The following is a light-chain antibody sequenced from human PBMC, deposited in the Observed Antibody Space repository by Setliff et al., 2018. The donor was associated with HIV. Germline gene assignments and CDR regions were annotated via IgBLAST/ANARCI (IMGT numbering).Light chain of an antibody. CDR2: EVT. Sequence: QSVLTQPASVSGSPGQSITISCTGINSDIGDYNYVSWYQQHPGTAPKLIIYEVTNRPSGISNRFSGSKSGNTASLTISGLQAEDEADYYCTSYTSSTTLLFGGGTKVTV. J-gene: IGLJ3*02. CDR3: TSYTSSTTLL. V-gene: IGLV2-14*01. CDR1: NSDIGDYNY.